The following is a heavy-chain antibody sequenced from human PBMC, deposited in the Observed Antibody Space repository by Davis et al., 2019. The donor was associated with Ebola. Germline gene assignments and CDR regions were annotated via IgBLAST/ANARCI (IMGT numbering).Heavy chain of an antibody. J-gene: IGHJ4*02. D-gene: IGHD4-17*01. CDR1: GFTFSSYA. CDR3: AREGYGDYFFDS. Sequence: GGSLRLSCAASGFTFSSYAMSWVRQAPGKGLEWVSSISSSSNYIYYADSVKGRFTISRDYANNTLYLQMNSLRAEDTAVYYCAREGYGDYFFDSWGQGTLVTVSS. CDR2: ISSSSNYI. V-gene: IGHV3-21*01.